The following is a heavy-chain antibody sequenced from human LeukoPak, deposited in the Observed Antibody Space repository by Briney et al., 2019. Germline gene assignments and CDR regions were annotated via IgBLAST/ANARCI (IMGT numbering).Heavy chain of an antibody. D-gene: IGHD3-16*01. CDR1: GGSISSSNW. CDR3: ARLNDYVWGSFEDDY. Sequence: PSGTLSLTCAVSGGSISSSNWWSWVRQPPGKGLEWIGEIYHSGSTNYNPSLKSRVTISVDTSKNQFSLKLSSVTAADTAVYYCARLNDYVWGSFEDDYWGQGTLVTVSS. J-gene: IGHJ4*02. CDR2: IYHSGST. V-gene: IGHV4-4*02.